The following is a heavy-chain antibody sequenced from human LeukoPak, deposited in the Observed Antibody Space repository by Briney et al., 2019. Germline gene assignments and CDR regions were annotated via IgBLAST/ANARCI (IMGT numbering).Heavy chain of an antibody. CDR2: ISWNSGSI. D-gene: IGHD6-13*01. CDR3: AKDSTSAGTGDAFDI. Sequence: PGRSLRLSCAASGFTFDDYAMHWVRQAPGKGLEWVSGISWNSGSIGYADSVKGRFTISRDNAKNSLYLQMNSLRAEDTALYYCAKDSTSAGTGDAFDIWGQGTMVTVSS. J-gene: IGHJ3*02. CDR1: GFTFDDYA. V-gene: IGHV3-9*01.